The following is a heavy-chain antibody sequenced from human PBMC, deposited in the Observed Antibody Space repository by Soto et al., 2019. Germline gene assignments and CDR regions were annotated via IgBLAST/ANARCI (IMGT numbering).Heavy chain of an antibody. CDR3: ARLFDTSGWYDY. CDR1: GYSFTSYW. Sequence: PGESLKISCKGSGYSFTSYWIGWVRQMPGKGLERMGIIYPGDSDTRYSPSFQGQVTISADKSITTTYLQWSSLNASDTAIYYCARLFDTSGWYDYWGQGTLVTVSS. CDR2: IYPGDSDT. V-gene: IGHV5-51*01. D-gene: IGHD6-19*01. J-gene: IGHJ4*02.